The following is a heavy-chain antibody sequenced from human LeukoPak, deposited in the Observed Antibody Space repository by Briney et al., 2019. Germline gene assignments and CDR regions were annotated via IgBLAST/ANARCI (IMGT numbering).Heavy chain of an antibody. Sequence: VASVKVSCKASGYTFTGYYMHWVRQAPGQGLEWMGWINPNSGGTNYAQKFQGRVTMTRDTSISTAYMELSRLRSDDTAVYYCATTRLRVPHAFDIWGQGTMVTVSS. J-gene: IGHJ3*02. CDR1: GYTFTGYY. D-gene: IGHD2-2*01. V-gene: IGHV1-2*02. CDR2: INPNSGGT. CDR3: ATTRLRVPHAFDI.